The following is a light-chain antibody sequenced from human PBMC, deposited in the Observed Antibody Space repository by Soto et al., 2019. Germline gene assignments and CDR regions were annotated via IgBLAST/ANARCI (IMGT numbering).Light chain of an antibody. V-gene: IGLV1-40*01. CDR2: ENT. Sequence: QSVLTQPPSVSGAPGQRVTISCTGSSSNIGAFYDVHWYQQLPGTAPKLLIYENTNRPSGVPDRFSGSKSGTSASLGITGLQAEDEADYYCQSYDSGRGGYVFGTGTKVTVL. CDR3: QSYDSGRGGYV. J-gene: IGLJ1*01. CDR1: SSNIGAFYD.